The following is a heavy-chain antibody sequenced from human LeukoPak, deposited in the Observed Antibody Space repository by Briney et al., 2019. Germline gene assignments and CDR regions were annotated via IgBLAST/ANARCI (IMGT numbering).Heavy chain of an antibody. Sequence: SETLSLTCTVSGGSISSYYWSWIRQPPGKGLEWIGYIYTSGSTNYSPSLKSRVTISVDTSKNQFSLKLSSVTAADTAVYYCARHFGGGSWYVFDYWGQGTLVTVSS. V-gene: IGHV4-4*09. CDR2: IYTSGST. CDR3: ARHFGGGSWYVFDY. J-gene: IGHJ4*02. D-gene: IGHD6-13*01. CDR1: GGSISSYY.